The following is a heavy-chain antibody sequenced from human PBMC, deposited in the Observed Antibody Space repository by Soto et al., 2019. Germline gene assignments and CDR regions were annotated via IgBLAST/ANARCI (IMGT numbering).Heavy chain of an antibody. CDR2: IYYSGYT. V-gene: IGHV4-30-4*01. CDR1: GGSISSGDYN. CDR3: ARSGDYVPFDS. D-gene: IGHD4-17*01. J-gene: IGHJ4*02. Sequence: QVQLQESGPGLVKASQTLSLTCTVSGGSISSGDYNWSWIRQPPGKGLEWIGYIYYSGYTYNNPSLKSRLTISVDTSKNQFSLKLSSVTAADTAVYYCARSGDYVPFDSWGQGTLVTVSS.